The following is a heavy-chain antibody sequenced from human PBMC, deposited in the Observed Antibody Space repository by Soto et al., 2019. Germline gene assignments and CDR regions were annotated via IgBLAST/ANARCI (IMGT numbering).Heavy chain of an antibody. CDR2: ISGSGGST. V-gene: IGHV3-23*01. J-gene: IGHJ4*02. CDR3: AKLRYYDSSGYYRYYFDY. Sequence: EVQLLESGGGLVQPGGSLRLSCAASGFTFSSYAMSWVRQAPGKGLEWVSAISGSGGSTYYADSVKGRFTISRDNSKSTLYLQMNSLRAEDTAVYYCAKLRYYDSSGYYRYYFDYWGQGTLVTVSS. D-gene: IGHD3-22*01. CDR1: GFTFSSYA.